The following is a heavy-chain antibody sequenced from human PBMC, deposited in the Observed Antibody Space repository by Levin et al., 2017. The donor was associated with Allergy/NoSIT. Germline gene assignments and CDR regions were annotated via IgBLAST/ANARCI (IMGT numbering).Heavy chain of an antibody. CDR3: ARNPRLRGDYAGGFFDY. CDR2: IYYSGST. CDR1: GGSISSSSYY. V-gene: IGHV4-39*01. J-gene: IGHJ4*02. Sequence: SETLSLTCTVSGGSISSSSYYWGWIRQPPGKGLEWIGSIYYSGSTYYNPSLKSRVTISVDTSKNQFSLKLSAVTAADTAVYYCARNPRLRGDYAGGFFDYWGQGTLVTVSS. D-gene: IGHD4-17*01.